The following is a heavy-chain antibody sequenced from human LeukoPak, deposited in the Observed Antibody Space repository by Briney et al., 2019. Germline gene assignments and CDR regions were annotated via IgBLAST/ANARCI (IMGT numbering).Heavy chain of an antibody. J-gene: IGHJ5*02. CDR2: INHSGST. Sequence: SETLSLTCAVYGGSFSGYYWSWIRQPPGKGLEWIGEINHSGSTNYNPSLKSRVTISVDTSKNQFSLKLSSVTAADTAVYYCARLGGVVIKSLSDNWFDPWGQGTLVTVSS. CDR1: GGSFSGYY. CDR3: ARLGGVVIKSLSDNWFDP. V-gene: IGHV4-34*01. D-gene: IGHD3-3*01.